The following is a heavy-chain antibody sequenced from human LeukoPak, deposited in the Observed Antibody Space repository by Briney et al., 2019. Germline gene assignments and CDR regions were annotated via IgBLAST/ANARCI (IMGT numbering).Heavy chain of an antibody. D-gene: IGHD3-3*01. CDR3: ARLRFLEWLQDYDNYYGLDV. J-gene: IGHJ6*02. CDR1: GGSFSGYY. CDR2: INHSGST. V-gene: IGHV4-34*01. Sequence: KTSETLSLTCAVYGGSFSGYYWSWIRQPPGKGLEWIGEINHSGSTNYNPSLKSRVTISVDTSKNQFSLKLSSVTAADTAVYYCARLRFLEWLQDYDNYYGLDVWGQGTTVTVSS.